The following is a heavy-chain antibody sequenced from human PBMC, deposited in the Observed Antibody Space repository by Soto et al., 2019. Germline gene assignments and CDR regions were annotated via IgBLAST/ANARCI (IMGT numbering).Heavy chain of an antibody. CDR3: AREVQVHTPAFVY. D-gene: IGHD2-2*01. J-gene: IGHJ4*02. CDR1: GGTFNTYA. CDR2: ISPMLGAA. Sequence: QVQLVQSGAEMQKPGSSVKVSCQSSGGTFNTYAMNWVRQAPGQGPEWMGDISPMLGAANYAPKFQGRVTITADASTGTSYMQLSRLTAGDTALYFCAREVQVHTPAFVYWGQGTLVTVSS. V-gene: IGHV1-69*19.